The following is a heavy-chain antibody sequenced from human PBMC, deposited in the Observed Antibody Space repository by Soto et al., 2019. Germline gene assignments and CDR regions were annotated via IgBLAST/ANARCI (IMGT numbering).Heavy chain of an antibody. CDR2: IYYSGST. CDR3: ARVNPALGDSSGYYLNYYYYGMDV. Sequence: SETLSLTCTVSGGSISSGGYYWSWIRQHPGKGLEWIGYIYYSGSTYYNPSLKSRVTISVDTSKNQFSLKLSSVTAADTAVYYCARVNPALGDSSGYYLNYYYYGMDVWGQGTTVTVSS. J-gene: IGHJ6*02. D-gene: IGHD3-22*01. CDR1: GGSISSGGYY. V-gene: IGHV4-31*03.